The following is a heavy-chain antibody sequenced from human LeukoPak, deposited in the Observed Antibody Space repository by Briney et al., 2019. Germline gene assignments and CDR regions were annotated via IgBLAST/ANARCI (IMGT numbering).Heavy chain of an antibody. V-gene: IGHV1-18*01. CDR1: GYTFTSYG. CDR2: ISAYNGNT. J-gene: IGHJ6*03. CDR3: ARDQIGYYYGSGSYYYVDV. D-gene: IGHD3-10*01. Sequence: AASVKVSCKASGYTFTSYGISWVRQAPGQGLEWMGWISAYNGNTNYAQGLQGRVTMTTDTSASTAYMELRSLRSDDTAVYYCARDQIGYYYGSGSYYYVDVWGKGTTVTVSS.